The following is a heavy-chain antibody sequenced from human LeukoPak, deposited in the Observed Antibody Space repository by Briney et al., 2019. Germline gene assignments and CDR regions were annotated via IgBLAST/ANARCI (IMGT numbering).Heavy chain of an antibody. Sequence: SETLSLTCTVSGGSISSNYWSWIRQPPGKGLEWIGYIYYSGSTNYNPSLKSRVTISVDTSKNQFSLKLSSVTAADTAACYCARRSIVGSRENWGQGTLVTVSS. CDR1: GGSISSNY. J-gene: IGHJ4*02. D-gene: IGHD1-26*01. CDR2: IYYSGST. V-gene: IGHV4-59*08. CDR3: ARRSIVGSREN.